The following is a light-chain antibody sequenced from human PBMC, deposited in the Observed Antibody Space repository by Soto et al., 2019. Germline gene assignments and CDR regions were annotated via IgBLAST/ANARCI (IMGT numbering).Light chain of an antibody. V-gene: IGLV2-14*01. J-gene: IGLJ2*01. Sequence: QSALTQPASVSGSPGQSITISCSGTSSDVGSYSHVAWYQQFPGKTPKLIIYEVSNRPSGVSDRFSGSKSGNTASLTISGLQAEDEADYYCSSYTSRSTLGVFGGGTKVTVL. CDR3: SSYTSRSTLGV. CDR2: EVS. CDR1: SSDVGSYSH.